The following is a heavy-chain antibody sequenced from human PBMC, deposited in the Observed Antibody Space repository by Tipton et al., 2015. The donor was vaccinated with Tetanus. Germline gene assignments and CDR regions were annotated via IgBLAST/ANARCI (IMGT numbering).Heavy chain of an antibody. J-gene: IGHJ4*02. Sequence: QLVQSGAEVKKPGESLKISCKGSGYTFSTFWIGWVRQMPGKGLEWMGIIWPGDSDARYSPSFQGQVTISVDTSISTAYLQWTSLKASDTAMYFCARFAFRAAAAPFEYGGQGTSVTVSS. CDR3: ARFAFRAAAAPFEY. V-gene: IGHV5-51*01. CDR1: GYTFSTFW. D-gene: IGHD6-13*01. CDR2: IWPGDSDA.